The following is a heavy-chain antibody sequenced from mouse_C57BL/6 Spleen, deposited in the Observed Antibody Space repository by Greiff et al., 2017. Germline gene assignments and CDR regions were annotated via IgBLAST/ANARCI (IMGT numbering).Heavy chain of an antibody. CDR3: TRGDY. CDR2: IYPGSGSS. V-gene: IGHV1-55*01. Sequence: QVQLQQSGAELVQPGASVRMSCKASGYTFTSYWITWVKQRPGQGLAWIGDIYPGSGSSNYNEKFKRKATLPVDTSYSTAYTQRSSLTSEDSGVYYCTRGDYWGQGTTLTVSS. CDR1: GYTFTSYW. J-gene: IGHJ2*01.